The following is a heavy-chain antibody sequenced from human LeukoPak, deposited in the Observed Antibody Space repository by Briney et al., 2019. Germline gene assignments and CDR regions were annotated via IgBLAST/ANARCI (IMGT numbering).Heavy chain of an antibody. CDR1: GGSISSSSYY. CDR3: ARPYYYDNSGYYPFDY. Sequence: SETLSLTCTVSGGSISSSSYYWGWIRQPPGKGLEWIGSIYYSGSTYYNPSLKSRITISVDTSKNQFSLKLSSVTAADTAVYYCARPYYYDNSGYYPFDYWGQGTLVTVSS. D-gene: IGHD3-22*01. J-gene: IGHJ4*02. CDR2: IYYSGST. V-gene: IGHV4-39*01.